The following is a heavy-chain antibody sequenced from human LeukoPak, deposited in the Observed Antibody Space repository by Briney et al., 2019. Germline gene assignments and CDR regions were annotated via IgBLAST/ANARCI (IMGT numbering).Heavy chain of an antibody. D-gene: IGHD3-10*01. CDR1: GGSFSGYY. V-gene: IGHV4-34*01. CDR3: ARGSGLTTMVRGVPYYYYYYYMDV. CDR2: INHMGST. Sequence: SSETLSLTCAVYGGSFSGYYWSWIRKPPGKGREWIGEINHMGSTNYNPSLKSRVTISVDTSKNQFSLKLSSVTAADTAVYYCARGSGLTTMVRGVPYYYYYYYMDVWGKGTTVTVSS. J-gene: IGHJ6*03.